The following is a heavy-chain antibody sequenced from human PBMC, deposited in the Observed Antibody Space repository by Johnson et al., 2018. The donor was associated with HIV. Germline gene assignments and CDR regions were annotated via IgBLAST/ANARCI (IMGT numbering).Heavy chain of an antibody. D-gene: IGHD3-3*01. V-gene: IGHV3-33*01. CDR1: GFAFSNYG. J-gene: IGHJ3*02. Sequence: QLVESGGGVVPPGRSLRLSCVASGFAFSNYGMHWVRQAPGKGLEWVAAVWYDGSNKYYANSVTGRFTIFRDNSENTMYLQMNRLRAEDTAVYYCARDGLPRITIFGVVITTDAFDIWGQGTMVTVSS. CDR2: VWYDGSNK. CDR3: ARDGLPRITIFGVVITTDAFDI.